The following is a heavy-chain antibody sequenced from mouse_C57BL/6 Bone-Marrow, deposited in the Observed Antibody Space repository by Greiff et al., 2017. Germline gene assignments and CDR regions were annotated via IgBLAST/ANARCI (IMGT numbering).Heavy chain of an antibody. D-gene: IGHD2-5*01. CDR1: GFTFSDYY. V-gene: IGHV5-16*01. CDR2: INYDGSST. CDR3: ARLPTIVTHYYAMDY. J-gene: IGHJ4*01. Sequence: EVKLMESEGGLVQPGSSMKLSCTASGFTFSDYYMAWVRQVPEKGLEWVANINYDGSSTYYLDSLKSRFIISRDNAKNILYLQMSSLKSEDTATYYCARLPTIVTHYYAMDYWGQGTSVTVSS.